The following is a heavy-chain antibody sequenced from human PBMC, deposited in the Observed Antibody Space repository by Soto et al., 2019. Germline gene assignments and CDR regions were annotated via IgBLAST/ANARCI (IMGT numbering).Heavy chain of an antibody. CDR1: GFTFSRYA. J-gene: IGHJ4*02. CDR3: AKDQDSIAVAGTPDY. Sequence: PVGSLRLSGAASGFTFSRYAMSWVRQARGKGLEWVSAISGSGGSTYYADSVKGRFTISRDNSKNTLYLQMNSLRAEDTAVYYCAKDQDSIAVAGTPDYWGQGTLVTVSS. D-gene: IGHD6-19*01. V-gene: IGHV3-23*01. CDR2: ISGSGGST.